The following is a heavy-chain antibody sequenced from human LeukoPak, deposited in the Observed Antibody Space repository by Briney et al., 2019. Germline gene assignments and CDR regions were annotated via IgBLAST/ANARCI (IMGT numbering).Heavy chain of an antibody. CDR3: ARGYCSSTSCYAYHFDY. Sequence: GASVKVSCKASGGTFSSYAISWVRQAPGQGLEWMGRIIPIFGIANYAQKFQGRVTITTDESTRTAYMELSSLRSEDTAVYYCARGYCSSTSCYAYHFDYWGQGTLVTVSS. CDR1: GGTFSSYA. J-gene: IGHJ4*02. CDR2: IIPIFGIA. V-gene: IGHV1-69*05. D-gene: IGHD2-2*01.